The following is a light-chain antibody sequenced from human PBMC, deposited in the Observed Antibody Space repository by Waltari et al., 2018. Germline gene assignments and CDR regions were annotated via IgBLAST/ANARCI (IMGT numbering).Light chain of an antibody. CDR2: DAS. CDR3: QQRSNWPPALT. J-gene: IGKJ4*01. V-gene: IGKV3-11*01. CDR1: QRVSSY. Sequence: EIVLTQSPATLSLSPGERATLSCRASQRVSSYLAWYQQKPGQPPRLLIYDASNRDTGIPARFSGSGSGKDFTLTISSREPEDFAVYYCQQRSNWPPALTFGGGTKVEI.